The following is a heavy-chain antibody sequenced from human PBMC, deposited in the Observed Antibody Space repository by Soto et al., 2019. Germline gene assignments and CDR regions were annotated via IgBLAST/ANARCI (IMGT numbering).Heavy chain of an antibody. CDR3: ARGGILPGYYLSY. D-gene: IGHD3-9*01. Sequence: PSETLSLTCAVYGGSFSGYYWSWIRQPPGKGLGWIGEINHSGSTNYNPSLKSRVTISVDTSKNQFSLKLSSVTAADTAVYYCARGGILPGYYLSYWGLGTLVTVSS. CDR2: INHSGST. V-gene: IGHV4-34*01. J-gene: IGHJ4*02. CDR1: GGSFSGYY.